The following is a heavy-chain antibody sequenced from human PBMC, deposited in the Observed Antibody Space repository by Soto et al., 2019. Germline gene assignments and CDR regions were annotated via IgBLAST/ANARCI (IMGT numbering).Heavy chain of an antibody. V-gene: IGHV4-59*01. Sequence: QVQLQESGPGLVKPSETLSLTCTVSGGSISSYYWSWIRQPPGKGLEWIGYIYYSGSTNYNPSLKSRVTISVDTSKNQFSLKLSSVTAADTAVYYCARDHDSSGLLDYWGQGTLVTVSS. CDR2: IYYSGST. J-gene: IGHJ4*02. D-gene: IGHD3-22*01. CDR1: GGSISSYY. CDR3: ARDHDSSGLLDY.